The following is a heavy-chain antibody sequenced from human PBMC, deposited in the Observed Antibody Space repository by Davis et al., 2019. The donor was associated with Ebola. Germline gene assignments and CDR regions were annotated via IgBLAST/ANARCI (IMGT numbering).Heavy chain of an antibody. CDR3: ASLRRTITGMDDGFDI. V-gene: IGHV5-51*01. Sequence: PGGSLRLSCKGSGNSFTSFWIGWVRQMPGKGLEWMGVIYTGDSDTRYSPSFRGQVTISADKSIRTAYLQWSGLKASDSGMYYCASLRRTITGMDDGFDIWGQGTMVTVSS. CDR2: IYTGDSDT. J-gene: IGHJ3*02. D-gene: IGHD2-8*02. CDR1: GNSFTSFW.